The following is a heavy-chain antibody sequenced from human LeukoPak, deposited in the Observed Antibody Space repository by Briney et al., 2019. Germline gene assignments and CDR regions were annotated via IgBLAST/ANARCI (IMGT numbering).Heavy chain of an antibody. Sequence: ASVKVSCKASGYTFTSYDINWVRQATGQGLEWMGWMNPNSGNTGYAQKFQGRVTMTRNTSISTAYMELSSLGSEDTAVYYCAVFVVVPAAIVPYWGQGTLVTVSS. CDR1: GYTFTSYD. CDR3: AVFVVVPAAIVPY. D-gene: IGHD2-2*01. V-gene: IGHV1-8*01. CDR2: MNPNSGNT. J-gene: IGHJ4*02.